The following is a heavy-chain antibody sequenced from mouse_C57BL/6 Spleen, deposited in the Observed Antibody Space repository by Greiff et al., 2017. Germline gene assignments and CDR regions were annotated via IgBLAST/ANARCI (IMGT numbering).Heavy chain of an antibody. V-gene: IGHV1-26*01. D-gene: IGHD2-12*01. CDR1: GYTFTDYY. CDR3: ECYSYAMDY. Sequence: VQLQQSGPELVKPGASVKISCKASGYTFTDYYMNWVKQSHGKSLEWIGDINPNNGGISYNQKFKGKATLTVYKSSSTAYMELRSLTSEDAAVYYYECYSYAMDYWGQGTSVTVSS. J-gene: IGHJ4*01. CDR2: INPNNGGI.